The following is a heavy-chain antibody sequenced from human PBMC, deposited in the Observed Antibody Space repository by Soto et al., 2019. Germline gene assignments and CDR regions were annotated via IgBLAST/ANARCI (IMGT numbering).Heavy chain of an antibody. V-gene: IGHV4-31*03. CDR3: ARVAVAGTRVDY. D-gene: IGHD6-19*01. Sequence: SETLSLTCTVSGGSISSGGYYWSWIRQHPGKGLEWIGYIYYSGSTYYNPSLKSRVTISVDTSKNQFSLKLSSVTAADTAIYYCARVAVAGTRVDYWGQGTLVTVSS. CDR2: IYYSGST. J-gene: IGHJ4*02. CDR1: GGSISSGGYY.